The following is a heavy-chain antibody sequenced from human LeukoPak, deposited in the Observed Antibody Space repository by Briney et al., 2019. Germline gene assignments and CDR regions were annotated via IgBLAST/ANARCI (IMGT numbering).Heavy chain of an antibody. Sequence: GGSLRLSCAASGFTFSSYNMNWVRQTPGKGLEWVSYISSSSSTIYYADSVKGRFTISRDNAKNSLYLQMNSLRAEDTAVYYCARVGFDLWGQGTLVTVSS. CDR3: ARVGFDL. V-gene: IGHV3-48*01. CDR2: ISSSSSTI. J-gene: IGHJ5*02. CDR1: GFTFSSYN.